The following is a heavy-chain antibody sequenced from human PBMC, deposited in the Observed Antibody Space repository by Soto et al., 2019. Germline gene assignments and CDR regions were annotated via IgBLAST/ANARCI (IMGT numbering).Heavy chain of an antibody. V-gene: IGHV4-31*03. Sequence: SETLSLTCTVSGGSISSGGYYWSWIRQHPGKGLEWIGYIYYSGSTYYNPSLKSRVTISVDTSKNQFSLKLSSVTAADTAVYYCAREYCSSTSCYPITWFDPWGQGTLVTVSS. CDR1: GGSISSGGYY. CDR3: AREYCSSTSCYPITWFDP. CDR2: IYYSGST. J-gene: IGHJ5*02. D-gene: IGHD2-2*01.